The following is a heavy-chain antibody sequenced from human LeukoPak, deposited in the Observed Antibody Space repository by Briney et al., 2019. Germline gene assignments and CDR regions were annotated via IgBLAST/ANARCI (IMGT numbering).Heavy chain of an antibody. D-gene: IGHD2-21*01. V-gene: IGHV3-30*03. CDR2: ISYDGRDK. J-gene: IGHJ4*02. CDR1: GFTFASYA. Sequence: PGKSLRLSCAASGFTFASYAMYWVRQAPGRGLEWVASISYDGRDKYYVDSVEGRFFISKDSSMSTLYLDMNSLRPEDTALYYCVRDLYSRSPYFDVWGQGTLVTVSS. CDR3: VRDLYSRSPYFDV.